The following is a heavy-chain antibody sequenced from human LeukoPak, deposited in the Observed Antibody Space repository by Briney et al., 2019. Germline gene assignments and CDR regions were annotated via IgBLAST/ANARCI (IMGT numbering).Heavy chain of an antibody. Sequence: PGGSLRLSCAASGFTFSDSWMSWVRQAPGKGLEWVANMNQDGSAKGYVDSVKGRFTISGDKAKNSLYLQMNSLRVEDTAVYYCARDYKYAFDNWGQGTLVTVSS. CDR3: ARDYKYAFDN. D-gene: IGHD5-24*01. V-gene: IGHV3-7*01. J-gene: IGHJ4*02. CDR1: GFTFSDSW. CDR2: MNQDGSAK.